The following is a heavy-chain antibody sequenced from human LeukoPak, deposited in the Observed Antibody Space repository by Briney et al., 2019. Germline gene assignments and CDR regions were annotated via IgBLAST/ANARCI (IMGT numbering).Heavy chain of an antibody. D-gene: IGHD3-10*01. CDR2: IYSGGST. CDR1: GFTVSSNY. Sequence: GGSLRLSCAASGFTVSSNYMSWVRQAPGKGLEWVSVIYSGGSTYYADSVKGRFTISRDNSKNTLYLQMNSLRAEDTAVYYCAKEGPMVRGRSTYLDYWGQGTLVTVSS. CDR3: AKEGPMVRGRSTYLDY. J-gene: IGHJ4*02. V-gene: IGHV3-53*01.